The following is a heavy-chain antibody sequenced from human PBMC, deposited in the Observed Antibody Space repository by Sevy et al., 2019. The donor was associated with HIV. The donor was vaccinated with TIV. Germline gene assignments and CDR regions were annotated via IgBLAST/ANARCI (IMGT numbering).Heavy chain of an antibody. Sequence: GESLKISCAASGFSFSSYGMHWVRQAPGKGLEWMSYIQYDGSNKDYADSVKGRFTISRDNSKNTLYLQMNSLRVEDTAVFYSVKEGGGGGGDHWGQGTLVTVSS. V-gene: IGHV3-30*02. CDR1: GFSFSSYG. CDR3: VKEGGGGGGDH. CDR2: IQYDGSNK. D-gene: IGHD3-10*01. J-gene: IGHJ4*02.